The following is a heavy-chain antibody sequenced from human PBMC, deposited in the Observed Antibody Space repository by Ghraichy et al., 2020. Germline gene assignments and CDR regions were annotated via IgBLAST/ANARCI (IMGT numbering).Heavy chain of an antibody. J-gene: IGHJ4*02. V-gene: IGHV3-23*01. CDR1: GFAFGTFG. CDR2: IRESGRNT. D-gene: IGHD3-3*01. Sequence: GSLRLSCAASGFAFGTFGMSWVRQAPGKGLEWVSTIRESGRNTYYAVSVKGRFTISRDTSRNTLYLEMNSLRAEDTAIYYCARGIYDLDNWGQGTLVTVSS. CDR3: ARGIYDLDN.